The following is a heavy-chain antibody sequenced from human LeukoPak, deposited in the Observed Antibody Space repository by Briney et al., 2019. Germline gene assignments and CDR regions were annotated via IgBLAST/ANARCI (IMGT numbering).Heavy chain of an antibody. D-gene: IGHD3-22*01. CDR1: GYSFTTYV. CDR3: ASSYYYDRSSDYCEGGLR. J-gene: IGHJ4*02. CDR2: IITMFDTP. Sequence: ASVKVSCKASGYSFTTYVIRLVRQAPGQGLEWMGGIITMFDTPNYAQKFQGRVTINADESTSTVYMELSSLRSEDTAVYYCASSYYYDRSSDYCEGGLRWGQGALVTVSS. V-gene: IGHV1-69*13.